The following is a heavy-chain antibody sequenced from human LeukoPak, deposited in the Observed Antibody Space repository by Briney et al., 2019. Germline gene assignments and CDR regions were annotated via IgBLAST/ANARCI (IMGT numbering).Heavy chain of an antibody. CDR2: IYYSGST. CDR3: ARVQVYDSSGYYRVGAYYYYMDV. V-gene: IGHV4-59*12. Sequence: PSETLSLTCTVSGGSLSSYYWSWIRQPPGKGLEWIGYIYYSGSTDYNPSLKSRVTISVDTSKNQFSLKLSSVTAADTAVYYCARVQVYDSSGYYRVGAYYYYMDVWGKGTTVTVSS. J-gene: IGHJ6*03. CDR1: GGSLSSYY. D-gene: IGHD3-22*01.